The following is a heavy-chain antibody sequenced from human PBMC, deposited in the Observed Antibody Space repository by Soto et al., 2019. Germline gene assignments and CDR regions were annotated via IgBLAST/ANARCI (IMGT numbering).Heavy chain of an antibody. V-gene: IGHV1-69*01. CDR2: IIPILSTT. J-gene: IGHJ3*02. CDR3: ARGSPDGYYASGIYGTYAFDI. Sequence: QVPLVQSGAEVKKPGSSVKVSCKTSGGTLNSYVIGWVRQAPGQGLEDLGGIIPILSTTNYAQKSQGRVTIIAHESTSTVYMEMRSLTSEDTAVYYCARGSPDGYYASGIYGTYAFDIWGQGTMVTVSS. CDR1: GGTLNSYV. D-gene: IGHD3-10*01.